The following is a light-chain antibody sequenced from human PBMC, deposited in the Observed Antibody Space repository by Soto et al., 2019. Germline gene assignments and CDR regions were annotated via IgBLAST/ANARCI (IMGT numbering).Light chain of an antibody. V-gene: IGLV2-14*01. CDR3: SSYSTATSPQWV. CDR1: SSDVGGYNY. J-gene: IGLJ3*02. CDR2: KVG. Sequence: QSALTQPASVSGSPGQSFTIPRTGTSSDVGGYNYVSWYQQHPGRAPKLVIYKVGDRPSGVSSRFSASKSGNTASLTISGLQAEDEADYYCSSYSTATSPQWVFGGGTKVTVL.